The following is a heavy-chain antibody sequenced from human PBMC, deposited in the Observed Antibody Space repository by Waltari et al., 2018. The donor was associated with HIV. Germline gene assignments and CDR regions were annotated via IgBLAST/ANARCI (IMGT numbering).Heavy chain of an antibody. CDR1: GFALRSYV. CDR2: IMGSDGNT. D-gene: IGHD6-13*01. J-gene: IGHJ4*02. CDR3: AILIAAAGDFDY. V-gene: IGHV3-23*04. Sequence: EVQLVESGGGLVQPGGSLRLSCAASGFALRSYVMSWVRQAPGKGLEWVSTIMGSDGNTYYPDSVQGRFTISRDNSKNTLFLQLNSLRAEDTAVYYCAILIAAAGDFDYWGQGTLVTVSS.